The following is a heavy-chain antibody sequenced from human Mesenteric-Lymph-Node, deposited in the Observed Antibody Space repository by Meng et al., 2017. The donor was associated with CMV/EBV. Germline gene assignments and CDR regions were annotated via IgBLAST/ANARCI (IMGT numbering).Heavy chain of an antibody. CDR1: GGSISSYY. J-gene: IGHJ4*02. V-gene: IGHV4-59*01. Sequence: SETLSLTCTVSGGSISSYYWSWIRQPPGKGLEWIGYIYYSGSTNYNPSLKSRVTISVDTSKNQYSLKLSSVTAADTAVYYCARVKSSSWYLGFDYWGQGTLVTVSS. CDR3: ARVKSSSWYLGFDY. D-gene: IGHD6-13*01. CDR2: IYYSGST.